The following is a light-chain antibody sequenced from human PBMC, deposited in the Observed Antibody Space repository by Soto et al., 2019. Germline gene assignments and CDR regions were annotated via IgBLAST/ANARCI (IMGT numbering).Light chain of an antibody. J-gene: IGKJ1*01. V-gene: IGKV3-15*01. CDR2: GAS. CDR1: QGVGST. Sequence: EIVMTQSPATLSVSPGERVTLSCRASQGVGSTLAWYRQQPGQAPRLLIYGASTRATGIPARFSGSGSGTEFTLIISSLQSEDSAVYYCQQYNSWLWTFGQGTKVDIK. CDR3: QQYNSWLWT.